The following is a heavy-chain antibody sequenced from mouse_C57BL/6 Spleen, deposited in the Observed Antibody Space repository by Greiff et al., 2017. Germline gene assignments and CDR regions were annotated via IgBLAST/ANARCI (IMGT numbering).Heavy chain of an antibody. D-gene: IGHD2-4*01. CDR3: ARLDYDERCYFDY. V-gene: IGHV5-6*01. CDR1: GFTFSSYG. CDR2: ISSGGSYT. J-gene: IGHJ2*01. Sequence: EVKLMESGGDLVKPGGSLKLSCAASGFTFSSYGMSWVRQTPDKRLEWVATISSGGSYTYYPDSVKGRVTISRDNAKNTLYLQMSSLKSEDTAMYYCARLDYDERCYFDYWGQGTTLTVSS.